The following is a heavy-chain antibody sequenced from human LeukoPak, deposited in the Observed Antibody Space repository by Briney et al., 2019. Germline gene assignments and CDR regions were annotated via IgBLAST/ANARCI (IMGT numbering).Heavy chain of an antibody. CDR2: INTVATYI. J-gene: IGHJ4*02. D-gene: IGHD3-22*01. CDR1: AFTFSSFG. CDR3: ARLRRNGDSGGFYYYYDY. V-gene: IGHV3-21*01. Sequence: GGSLTLSCAAYAFTFSSFGMRWVRPAPGQGLEWVSSINTVATYIYYADSVRGRFTISRDNAKNSVYLQMDSLRAEDAGVYYCARLRRNGDSGGFYYYYDYWGQGTLVTVSS.